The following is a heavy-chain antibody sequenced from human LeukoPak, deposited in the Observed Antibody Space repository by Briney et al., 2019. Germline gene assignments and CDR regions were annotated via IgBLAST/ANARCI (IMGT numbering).Heavy chain of an antibody. J-gene: IGHJ5*02. CDR3: ARAGDTARWNGYPSGWFDP. V-gene: IGHV4-30-4*08. D-gene: IGHD3-3*01. Sequence: SQTLSLTCTVSGGSISSGDYYWSCIRQPPGKGLEWIGYIYYSGSTYYNPSLKSRVTISVDTSKNQFSLKLSSVTAADTAVYYCARAGDTARWNGYPSGWFDPWGQGTLVTVSS. CDR1: GGSISSGDYY. CDR2: IYYSGST.